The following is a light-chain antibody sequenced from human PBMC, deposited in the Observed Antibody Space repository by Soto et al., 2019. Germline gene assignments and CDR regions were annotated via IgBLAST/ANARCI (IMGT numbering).Light chain of an antibody. CDR3: QQYYTWPVT. Sequence: EIVLTQSPDSLSVSAGDRLTLSCRASQNIYNSLAWYRHKPGQAPRPLISGASTGANGVPVTIRSSGSATEFTLTINTRQSEDSAISDCQQYYTWPVTFGAGTKVDIK. V-gene: IGKV3-15*01. CDR1: QNIYNS. J-gene: IGKJ4*01. CDR2: GAS.